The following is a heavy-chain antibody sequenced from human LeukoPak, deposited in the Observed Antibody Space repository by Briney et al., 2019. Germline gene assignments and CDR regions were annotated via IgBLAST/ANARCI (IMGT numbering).Heavy chain of an antibody. V-gene: IGHV3-21*01. J-gene: IGHJ4*02. CDR1: GFTFSSYS. CDR2: IIRITRNL. Sequence: GGSLRLSCAASGFTFSSYSMNWVRQAPGKALEWVASIIRITRNLYYADSVKGRFTISRDNAKNSLYLQMNSLTAGDTAVYYCARGEDYGDNFPFDYWGQGTLVTVSS. D-gene: IGHD4-17*01. CDR3: ARGEDYGDNFPFDY.